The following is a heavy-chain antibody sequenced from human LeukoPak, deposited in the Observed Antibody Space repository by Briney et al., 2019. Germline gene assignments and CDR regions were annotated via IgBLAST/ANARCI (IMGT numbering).Heavy chain of an antibody. V-gene: IGHV3-23*01. CDR1: GFTFSSYA. Sequence: GGSLRLSCAASGFTFSSYAMSWVRQAPGKGLEWVSAISGSGGSTYYADSVKGRFTISRDNSKNTLYLQMNSLRAEDTAVYYWAKGLEMATIGASFDYWGQGNLVTVSS. CDR3: AKGLEMATIGASFDY. D-gene: IGHD5-24*01. J-gene: IGHJ4*02. CDR2: ISGSGGST.